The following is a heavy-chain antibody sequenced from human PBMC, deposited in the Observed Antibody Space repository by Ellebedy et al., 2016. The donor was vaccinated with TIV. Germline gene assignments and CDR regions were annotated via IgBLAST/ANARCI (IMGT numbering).Heavy chain of an antibody. V-gene: IGHV3-33*01. J-gene: IGHJ4*02. CDR3: ARATLAANVCDY. D-gene: IGHD2-15*01. Sequence: GESLKISCAASGFTFSSYGMHWARQAPGKGLEWVAVIWYDGSNKYYADSVKGRFTISRDNSKNTLYLQMNSLRAEDTAVYYCARATLAANVCDYWGQGTLVTVSS. CDR1: GFTFSSYG. CDR2: IWYDGSNK.